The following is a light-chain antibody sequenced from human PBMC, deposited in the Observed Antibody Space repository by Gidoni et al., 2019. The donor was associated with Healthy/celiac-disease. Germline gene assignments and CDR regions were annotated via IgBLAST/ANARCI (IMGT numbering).Light chain of an antibody. CDR3: SSYTSSSTLVV. Sequence: QSALTQPASVSGSPGHSITISCTGTSSNVGGYNYVSWYQQHPGKAPKLMFYEVSNRPSGVSNRFSGSKSGNTAALTISGLQAEDEADYYCSSYTSSSTLVVFGGGTKLTVL. CDR1: SSNVGGYNY. J-gene: IGLJ2*01. CDR2: EVS. V-gene: IGLV2-14*01.